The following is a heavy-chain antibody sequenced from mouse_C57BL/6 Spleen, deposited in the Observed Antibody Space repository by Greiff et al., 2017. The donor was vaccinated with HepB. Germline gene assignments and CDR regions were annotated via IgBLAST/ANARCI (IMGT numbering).Heavy chain of an antibody. CDR2: ISDGGSYT. CDR1: GFTFSSYA. CDR3: SRDEGSSYGYFDY. V-gene: IGHV5-4*01. J-gene: IGHJ2*01. Sequence: EVKLVESGGGLVKPGGSLKLSCAASGFTFSSYAMSWVRQTPEKRLEWVATISDGGSYTYYPDNVKGRFTISRDNTKNNLYLHMSHLKSEDTAMYYCSRDEGSSYGYFDYWGQGTTLTVSS. D-gene: IGHD1-1*01.